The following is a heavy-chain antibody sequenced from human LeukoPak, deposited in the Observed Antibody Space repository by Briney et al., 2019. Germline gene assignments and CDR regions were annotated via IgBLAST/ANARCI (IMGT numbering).Heavy chain of an antibody. V-gene: IGHV4-4*08. Sequence: SETLSLTCTVSGGSISSYYWSWIRQPPGKGLEWIGRIFTSGTTNYNPSLKSRVTISVDTSKNQFSLKLSSVTAADTAVYYCARGRGQDIVVVVAADAFDIWGQGTMVTVSS. CDR1: GGSISSYY. CDR3: ARGRGQDIVVVVAADAFDI. CDR2: IFTSGTT. D-gene: IGHD2-15*01. J-gene: IGHJ3*02.